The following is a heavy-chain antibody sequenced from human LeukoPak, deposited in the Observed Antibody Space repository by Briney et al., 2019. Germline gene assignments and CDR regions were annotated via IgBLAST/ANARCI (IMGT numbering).Heavy chain of an antibody. V-gene: IGHV4-39*07. J-gene: IGHJ4*02. D-gene: IGHD3-22*01. CDR1: GGSISSSTFY. CDR2: LYYSGST. CDR3: ATHSSGYFWAMEY. Sequence: PSETLSLTCTVSGGSISSSTFYWGWIRQPPGKGLEWIGSLYYSGSTYYNPSLKSRVTISVDTSKNQFSLKLSSVTAADTAVYYCATHSSGYFWAMEYWGQGTLVTVSS.